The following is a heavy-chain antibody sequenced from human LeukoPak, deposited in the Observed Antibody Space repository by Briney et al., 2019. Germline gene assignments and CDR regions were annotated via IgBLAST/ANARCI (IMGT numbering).Heavy chain of an antibody. D-gene: IGHD2-15*01. J-gene: IGHJ4*02. CDR1: GFIFNDYA. CDR2: ISGSGSKT. V-gene: IGHV3-23*01. Sequence: GGSLRLSCAASGFIFNDYAMNWVRQAPGKGLEWVSDISGSGSKTHYTDSVKGRFTISRDNSKNLLCLDMNSLRLEDTAVYYCAKAVSPIAPTSYFDSWGQGTKVAVSS. CDR3: AKAVSPIAPTSYFDS.